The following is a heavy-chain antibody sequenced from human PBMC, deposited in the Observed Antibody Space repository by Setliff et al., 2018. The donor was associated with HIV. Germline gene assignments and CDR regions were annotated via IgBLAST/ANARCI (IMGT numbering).Heavy chain of an antibody. CDR3: ARAGGDSGGFYYYTDV. CDR2: IYTSGST. CDR1: GGSISSGSYY. J-gene: IGHJ6*03. D-gene: IGHD2-15*01. Sequence: SETLSLTCTVSGGSISSGSYYWSWIRQPTGRGLEWIGHIYTSGSTNYNPSLKSRLTISVDTSKNQFSPKLSSVTAADTAVYYCARAGGDSGGFYYYTDVWGKGTTVTVSS. V-gene: IGHV4-61*09.